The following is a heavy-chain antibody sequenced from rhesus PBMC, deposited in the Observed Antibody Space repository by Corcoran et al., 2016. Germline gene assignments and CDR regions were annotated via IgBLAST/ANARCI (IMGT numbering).Heavy chain of an antibody. D-gene: IGHD6-25*01. CDR2: IGGSRGIT. V-gene: IGHV4-93*01. CDR3: ARETRIAAARAFDF. CDR1: GGSISSSNW. Sequence: QVQLQESGPAVVKPSETLSLTCAVSGGSISSSNWWSWIRQSPGKGREWIGYIGGSRGITHHNPSLKRRVTVSTGTSKNQFSLKLSAVTAADTAVYYCARETRIAAARAFDFWGQGLRVTVSS. J-gene: IGHJ3*01.